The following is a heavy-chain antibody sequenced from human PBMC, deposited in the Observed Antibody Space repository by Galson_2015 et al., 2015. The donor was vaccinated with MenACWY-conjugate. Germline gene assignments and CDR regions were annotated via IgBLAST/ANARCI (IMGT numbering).Heavy chain of an antibody. CDR1: GDSVSDHIAS. CDR2: TYYRSKWYD. D-gene: IGHD3-9*01. V-gene: IGHV6-1*01. J-gene: IGHJ3*01. Sequence: CAISGDSVSDHIASWTWIRQSPSRGLEWLGRTYYRSKWYDDYAGSVKNRITINPDTSRNQFSLQLISVTPEDTAVYYCARTPGNWFDAFSLCGPRTLLTVSP. CDR3: ARTPGNWFDAFSL.